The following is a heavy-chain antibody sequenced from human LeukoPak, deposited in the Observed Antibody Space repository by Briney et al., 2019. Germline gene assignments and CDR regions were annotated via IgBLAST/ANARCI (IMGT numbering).Heavy chain of an antibody. CDR3: AREGGFYRPLDY. CDR1: GGSVINTNW. V-gene: IGHV4-4*02. Sequence: SETLSLTCTVSGGSVINTNWWTWVRQPPGKGLEWIGEVHLDGRTNYNPSLESRLTMSVDVSENQVSLKLTSVTAADTAVYYCAREGGFYRPLDYSGQGTLVTVSS. CDR2: VHLDGRT. D-gene: IGHD3-3*01. J-gene: IGHJ4*02.